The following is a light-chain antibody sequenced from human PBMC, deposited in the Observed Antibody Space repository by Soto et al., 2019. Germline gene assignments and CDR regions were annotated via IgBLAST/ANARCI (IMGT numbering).Light chain of an antibody. CDR1: SSDVGRYIF. V-gene: IGLV2-8*01. Sequence: QSVLTQPPSASGSPGQSVTISCTGTSSDVGRYIFVSWFQQHPGKAPKLILYDVNKRPSGVPDRFSGSKSGNTASLTVFGLQAEDEADYYCVSFAGGTYVFGTGTNVTVL. CDR3: VSFAGGTYV. CDR2: DVN. J-gene: IGLJ1*01.